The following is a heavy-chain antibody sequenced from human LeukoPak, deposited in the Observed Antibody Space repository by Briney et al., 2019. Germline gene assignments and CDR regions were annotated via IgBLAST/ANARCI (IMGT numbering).Heavy chain of an antibody. CDR1: GFTFSSYW. CDR2: INSDGSST. J-gene: IGHJ4*02. Sequence: PGGSLRLSCAASGFTFSSYWMHWVRQAPGKGLVWVSRINSDGSSTSYADSVKGRFTISRDNAKNTVYLQMNSLRAEDTAVYYCARDQLYCSGGICYLVNWGQGTLVTVSS. CDR3: ARDQLYCSGGICYLVN. V-gene: IGHV3-74*01. D-gene: IGHD2-15*01.